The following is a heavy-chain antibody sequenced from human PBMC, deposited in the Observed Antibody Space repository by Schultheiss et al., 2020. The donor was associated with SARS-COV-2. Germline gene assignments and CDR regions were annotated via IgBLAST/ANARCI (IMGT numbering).Heavy chain of an antibody. V-gene: IGHV3-11*04. D-gene: IGHD3-10*01. CDR2: ISSSSSTI. CDR3: AREDTMVRGVIVSYYYGMDV. CDR1: GFTFSDYY. J-gene: IGHJ6*02. Sequence: GGSLRLSCAASGFTFSDYYMNWIRQAPGRGLEWVSYISSSSSTIYYADSVKGRFTISRDNAKNSLYLQMNSLRAEDTAVYYCAREDTMVRGVIVSYYYGMDVWGQGTTVTVSS.